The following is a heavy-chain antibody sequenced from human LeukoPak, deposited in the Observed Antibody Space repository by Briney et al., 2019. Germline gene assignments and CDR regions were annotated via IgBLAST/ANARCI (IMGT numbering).Heavy chain of an antibody. V-gene: IGHV3-23*01. D-gene: IGHD6-6*01. CDR3: AKDCIAARPYGMDV. Sequence: GGSLRLSCAASGFTFSSYAMSWVRQAPGKGLEWVSAISGSAGSTYYADSVKGRFTISRDNSKNTLYLQMNSLRAEDTAVYYCAKDCIAARPYGMDVWGQGTTVTVSS. J-gene: IGHJ6*02. CDR2: ISGSAGST. CDR1: GFTFSSYA.